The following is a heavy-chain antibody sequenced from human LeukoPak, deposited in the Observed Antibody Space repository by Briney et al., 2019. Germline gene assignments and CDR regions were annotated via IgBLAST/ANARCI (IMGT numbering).Heavy chain of an antibody. CDR1: GFSFSSYG. D-gene: IGHD3-3*02. CDR2: IGPTGTDT. Sequence: GGSLRPSCVASGFSFSSYGFNWVRQAPGKGLEWVSSIGPTGTDTYHADSVKGRFTISRDNAKNSLYLQMDSLRAEDTAVYYCATESIGRHYDYWGQGTLLTVSS. CDR3: ATESIGRHYDY. V-gene: IGHV3-21*01. J-gene: IGHJ4*02.